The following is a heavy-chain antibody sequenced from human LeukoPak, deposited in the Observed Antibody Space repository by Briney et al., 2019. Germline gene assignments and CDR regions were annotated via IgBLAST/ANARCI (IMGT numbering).Heavy chain of an antibody. D-gene: IGHD2-15*01. CDR3: ARHDLVSTAATGDY. CDR2: IYYSGST. CDR1: GYSISSGYY. Sequence: SETLSLTCTVSGYSISSGYYWGWIRQPPGKGLEWIGYIYYSGSTNYNPSLKSRVTISVDTSKNQFSLKLSSVTAAGTAVYYCARHDLVSTAATGDYWGQGTLVTVSS. V-gene: IGHV4-38-2*02. J-gene: IGHJ4*02.